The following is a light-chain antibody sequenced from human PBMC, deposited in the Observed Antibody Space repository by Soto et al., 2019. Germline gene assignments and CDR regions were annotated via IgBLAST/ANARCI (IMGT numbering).Light chain of an antibody. CDR2: ANS. CDR1: SSNIGANYD. CDR3: QSYDSSLSIVI. V-gene: IGLV1-40*01. Sequence: QSVLTQPPSVSGAPGQRVTISCTGSSSNIGANYDVRWYQQLPGAAPKLLIYANSSRPSGVPDRFSASKSGTSASLAITGVQAEDEADYYCQSYDSSLSIVIFGGGTKLTVL. J-gene: IGLJ2*01.